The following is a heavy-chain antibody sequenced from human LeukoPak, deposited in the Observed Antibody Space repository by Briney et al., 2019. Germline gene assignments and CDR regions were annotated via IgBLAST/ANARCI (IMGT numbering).Heavy chain of an antibody. CDR1: ASTFSSYT. CDR2: ISNSGGST. V-gene: IGHV3-23*01. Sequence: GGSLRLSCAASASTFSSYTMSWVRQAPGKGLEWVSAISNSGGSTYYADSVKGRFTTSRDNSKNTLYLQMNSLRAEDTAVYYCAKDGYVSWAYQLSHFDYWGQGTLVTVSS. CDR3: AKDGYVSWAYQLSHFDY. J-gene: IGHJ4*02. D-gene: IGHD2-2*03.